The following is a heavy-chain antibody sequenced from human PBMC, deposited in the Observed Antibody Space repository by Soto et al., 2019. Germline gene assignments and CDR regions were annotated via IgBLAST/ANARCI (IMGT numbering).Heavy chain of an antibody. CDR2: ISTYNGDT. D-gene: IGHD6-6*01. J-gene: IGHJ4*02. V-gene: IGHV1-18*01. CDR3: AWSSSAEY. Sequence: QVQLVQSGAEVKKPGASVKVSCKASGYTSTAYSISWVRQAPGQGLEWVGWISTYNGDTNYAQKFQGRVTMTTDTSTTTAYMELRSLRSDDTAVYYCAWSSSAEYWGQGTLVTVSS. CDR1: GYTSTAYS.